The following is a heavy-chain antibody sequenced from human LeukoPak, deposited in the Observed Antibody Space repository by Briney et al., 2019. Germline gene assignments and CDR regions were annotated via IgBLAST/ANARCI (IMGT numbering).Heavy chain of an antibody. CDR1: GFTFSSYG. CDR3: ANYGVDAFDI. Sequence: GGSLRLSCAASGFTFSSYGMHWVRQAPGKGLEWVAFIRYDGSNKYYADSVKGRFTISRDNSKNTLYLQMNSLRAEDTAVYYCANYGVDAFDIWGQGTMVTVSS. J-gene: IGHJ3*02. V-gene: IGHV3-30*02. D-gene: IGHD3-3*01. CDR2: IRYDGSNK.